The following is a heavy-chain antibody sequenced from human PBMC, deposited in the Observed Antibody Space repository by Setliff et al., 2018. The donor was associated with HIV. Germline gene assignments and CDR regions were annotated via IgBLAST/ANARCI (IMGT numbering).Heavy chain of an antibody. Sequence: SVTVSCKASGGTFSSYAINWVRQAPGQGLEWMGGIIPMFGTRNYAQKFQGRVTITTDESTSTAYMELSSLRSEDTALYYCARGQSQGYAYSGSYGAFDIWGQGTMVTVSS. CDR3: ARGQSQGYAYSGSYGAFDI. CDR1: GGTFSSYA. V-gene: IGHV1-69*05. J-gene: IGHJ3*02. D-gene: IGHD1-26*01. CDR2: IIPMFGTR.